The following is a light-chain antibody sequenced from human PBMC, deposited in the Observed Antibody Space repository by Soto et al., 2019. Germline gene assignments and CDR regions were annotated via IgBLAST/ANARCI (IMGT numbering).Light chain of an antibody. J-gene: IGKJ4*01. Sequence: DIQMTQSPSTLSASVGDRVTITCRASQSISSWLAWYQQRPGKAPKLLIYKASSLESGVPSRFSGSGSGTEFTLTISSLQPDDFATYHCQQYNSYSLTFGGGNKVEIK. V-gene: IGKV1-5*03. CDR3: QQYNSYSLT. CDR1: QSISSW. CDR2: KAS.